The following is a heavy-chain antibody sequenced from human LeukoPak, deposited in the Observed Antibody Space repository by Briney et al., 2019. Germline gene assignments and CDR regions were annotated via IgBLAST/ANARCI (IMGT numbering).Heavy chain of an antibody. V-gene: IGHV1-24*01. D-gene: IGHD6-13*01. J-gene: IGHJ5*02. CDR3: ATFKVLAAAGQPNWFDP. CDR1: GYTLTELS. CDR2: FYPEDGET. Sequence: GASVTVSCKVSGYTLTELSMHWVRQAPGKGLEGMGGFYPEDGETIYAQKFQGRVTMTEDTSTDTAYMELSSLRSEDTAVYYCATFKVLAAAGQPNWFDPWGQGTLVTVSS.